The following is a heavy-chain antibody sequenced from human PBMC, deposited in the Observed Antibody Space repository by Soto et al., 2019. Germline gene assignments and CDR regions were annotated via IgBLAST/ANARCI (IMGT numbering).Heavy chain of an antibody. J-gene: IGHJ6*02. CDR2: IYYSGST. V-gene: IGHV4-39*01. CDR1: GGSISSSSYY. D-gene: IGHD4-17*01. CDR3: ARLTGDYVVEYYYGMDV. Sequence: QLQLQESGPGLVKPSETLSLTCTVSGGSISSSSYYWGWIRQPPGKGLEWIGSIYYSGSTYYNPSLKSRVTTSVDTSKNQFYLKLSSVTAADTAVYYCARLTGDYVVEYYYGMDVWGQGTTVTVSS.